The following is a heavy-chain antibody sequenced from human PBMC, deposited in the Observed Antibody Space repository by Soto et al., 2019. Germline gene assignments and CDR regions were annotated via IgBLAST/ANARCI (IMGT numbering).Heavy chain of an antibody. V-gene: IGHV4-59*01. CDR2: IYDSGST. J-gene: IGHJ4*02. CDR3: ARLASSSSWANFDY. D-gene: IGHD6-13*01. CDR1: GGSISSYY. Sequence: ETLSLTCTVSGGSISSYYWSWIRQPPGKGLEWIGYIYDSGSTNYNPSLKSRVTISVDTSKNQFSLKLSSVTAADTAVYYCARLASSSSWANFDYWGQGTLVTVSS.